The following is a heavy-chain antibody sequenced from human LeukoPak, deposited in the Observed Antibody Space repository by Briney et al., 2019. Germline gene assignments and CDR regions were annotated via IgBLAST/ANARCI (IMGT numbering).Heavy chain of an antibody. J-gene: IGHJ5*02. CDR1: GGSFSGYY. Sequence: PSETLSLTCAVYGGSFSGYYWSWIRQPPGKGLEWIGEINHSGSTNYNPSLKSRVTISVDTSKNQFSLKLSSVTAADTAVYYCARGVTMVRGVINHSWFDPWGQGTLVTVTS. D-gene: IGHD3-10*01. CDR3: ARGVTMVRGVINHSWFDP. CDR2: INHSGST. V-gene: IGHV4-34*01.